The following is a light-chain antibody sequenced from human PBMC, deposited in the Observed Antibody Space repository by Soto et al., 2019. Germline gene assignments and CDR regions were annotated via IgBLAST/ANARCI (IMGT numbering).Light chain of an antibody. CDR3: QSYDSSLSGQNV. V-gene: IGLV1-40*01. J-gene: IGLJ1*01. Sequence: QAVVTQPPSVSGAPGQRVTISCTGSISNIGAGYDVHWYQHLPGTAPKLLIYGNSNRPSGVPGRFSGSKSGTSASLAITGFQADDGADYYGQSYDSSLSGQNVFGAGTKLTVL. CDR2: GNS. CDR1: ISNIGAGYD.